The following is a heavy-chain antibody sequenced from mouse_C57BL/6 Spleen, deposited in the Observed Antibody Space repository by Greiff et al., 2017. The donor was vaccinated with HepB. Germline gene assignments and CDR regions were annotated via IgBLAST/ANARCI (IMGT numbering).Heavy chain of an antibody. CDR3: ARVYYYGSSYVSNAMDY. J-gene: IGHJ4*01. D-gene: IGHD1-1*01. V-gene: IGHV1-39*01. CDR1: GYSFTDYN. CDR2: INPNYGTT. Sequence: EVQLQQSGPELVKPGASVKISCKASGYSFTDYNMNWVKQSNGKSLEWIGVINPNYGTTSYNQKFKGKATLTVDQSSSTAYMQLNSLTSEDSAVYYCARVYYYGSSYVSNAMDYWGQGTSVTVSS.